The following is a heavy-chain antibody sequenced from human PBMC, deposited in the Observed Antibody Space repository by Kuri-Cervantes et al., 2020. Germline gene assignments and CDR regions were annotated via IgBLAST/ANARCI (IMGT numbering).Heavy chain of an antibody. CDR1: GDSVSSNSAA. CDR2: TYYRSKWYN. CDR3: VRSSHGGYSSSWLFDY. D-gene: IGHD6-13*01. Sequence: LRLSCAISGDSVSSNSAAWNWIRQSPSRGLEWLGRTYYRSKWYNDYAVSVKSRITINPDTSKNQFSLQLNSVTPEDTAVYYCVRSSHGGYSSSWLFDYWGQGTLVTVSS. J-gene: IGHJ4*02. V-gene: IGHV6-1*01.